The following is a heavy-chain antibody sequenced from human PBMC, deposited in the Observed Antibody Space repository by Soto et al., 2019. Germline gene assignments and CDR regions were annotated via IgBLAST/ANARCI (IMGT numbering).Heavy chain of an antibody. J-gene: IGHJ3*02. CDR2: IYPGDSDT. V-gene: IGHV5-51*01. CDR1: GYSFTSYW. D-gene: IGHD2-8*01. CDR3: ARPEALPMGAFDI. Sequence: LGESLKISCKGSGYSFTSYWIGWVRQMPGKGLEWMGIIYPGDSDTRYSPSFQGQVTISADKSISTAYLQWSSLKASDTAMYYCARPEALPMGAFDIWGQGTMVTVSS.